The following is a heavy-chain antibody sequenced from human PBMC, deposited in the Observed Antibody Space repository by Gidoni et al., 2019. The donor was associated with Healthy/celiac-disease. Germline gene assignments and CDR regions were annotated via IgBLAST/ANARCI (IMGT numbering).Heavy chain of an antibody. CDR1: GGSISSSSYY. J-gene: IGHJ4*02. D-gene: IGHD3-22*01. Sequence: QLQLQESGPGLVKPSETLSLTCTVSGGSISSSSYYWGWIRQPPGKGLEWIGSIYYSGSTYYNPSLKSRFTISVDTSKNQFSLKLSSVTAADTAVYYCARQPTYYYDSSGYYSDLYYFDYWGQGTLVTVSS. CDR2: IYYSGST. V-gene: IGHV4-39*01. CDR3: ARQPTYYYDSSGYYSDLYYFDY.